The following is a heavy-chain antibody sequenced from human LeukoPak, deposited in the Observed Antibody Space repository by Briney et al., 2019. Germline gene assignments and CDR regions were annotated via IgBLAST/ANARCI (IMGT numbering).Heavy chain of an antibody. CDR1: GFTFSSYA. CDR3: AKKYYDSSGYYYGY. CDR2: ISGSGGST. J-gene: IGHJ4*02. V-gene: IGHV3-23*01. D-gene: IGHD3-22*01. Sequence: GGSLRLSCAASGFTFSSYAMSWVRQAPGKGLEWVSAISGSGGSTYYADSVKGRFTISRDNSKNTLYLQMNILRAEDTAVYYCAKKYYDSSGYYYGYWGQGTLVTVSS.